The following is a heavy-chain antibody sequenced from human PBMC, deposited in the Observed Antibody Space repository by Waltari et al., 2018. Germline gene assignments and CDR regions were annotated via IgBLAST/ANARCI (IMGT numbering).Heavy chain of an antibody. CDR2: ISSTSGSM. V-gene: IGHV3-48*01. Sequence: EVQLVESGGDLIQPGGSLRLSCAVSGLRFIIYGMNWVRQVPGKGLEWVSYISSTSGSMYYADSVKGRFTISRDNTRKSVYLQMNSLRVEDSAVYYCASGQDGTSFVLSFWGQGTKVTVSS. J-gene: IGHJ6*02. CDR3: ASGQDGTSFVLSF. D-gene: IGHD3-16*01. CDR1: GLRFIIYG.